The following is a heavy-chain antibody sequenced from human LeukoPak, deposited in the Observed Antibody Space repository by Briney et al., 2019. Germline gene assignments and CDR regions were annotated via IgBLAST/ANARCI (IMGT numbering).Heavy chain of an antibody. D-gene: IGHD4-17*01. Sequence: PGESLRLSCAASGFTFSSYSMNWVRQAPGKGLEWVSYISSSGSTIYYADSVKGRFTISRDNAKNSLYLQMNSLRAEDTAVYYCARDRSSTVTTRGAFDIWGQGTMVTVSS. J-gene: IGHJ3*02. CDR3: ARDRSSTVTTRGAFDI. V-gene: IGHV3-48*04. CDR2: ISSSGSTI. CDR1: GFTFSSYS.